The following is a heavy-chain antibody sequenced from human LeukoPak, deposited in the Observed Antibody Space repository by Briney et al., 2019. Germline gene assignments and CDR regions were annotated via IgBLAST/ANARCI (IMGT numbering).Heavy chain of an antibody. J-gene: IGHJ4*02. CDR1: GFTFSSYA. D-gene: IGHD6-19*01. V-gene: IGHV3-23*01. CDR3: AKSPGYSSGWSFDY. CDR2: ISGSGGST. Sequence: GGSLRLSCATSGFTFSSYAMSWVRQAPGKGLEWVSAISGSGGSTYYADSVKGRFTISRDNSKNTLYLQMNSLRAEDTAVYYCAKSPGYSSGWSFDYWGQGTLVTVSS.